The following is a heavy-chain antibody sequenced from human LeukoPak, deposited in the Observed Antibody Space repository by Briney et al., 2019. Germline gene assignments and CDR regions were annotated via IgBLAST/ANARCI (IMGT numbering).Heavy chain of an antibody. CDR1: GGSFSGYY. V-gene: IGHV4-34*01. D-gene: IGHD3-10*01. J-gene: IGHJ5*02. Sequence: SETLSLTCAVYGGSFSGYYWSWIRQPPGKGLEWIGEINHSGSTNYNPSLKSRVTISVDKSKNQFSLKLNSVTAADTAVYYCARGIYGSGSYFDWFDPWGQGTLVTVSS. CDR3: ARGIYGSGSYFDWFDP. CDR2: INHSGST.